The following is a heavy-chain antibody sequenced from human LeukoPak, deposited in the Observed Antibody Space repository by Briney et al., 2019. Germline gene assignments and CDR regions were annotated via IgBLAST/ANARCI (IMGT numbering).Heavy chain of an antibody. CDR1: GFTFATYH. D-gene: IGHD4-23*01. Sequence: GGSLRLSCATSGFTFATYHMNWVRQAPGKGLDWVSTIGVSGDIYDADSVKGRFTISRDNSKNTLFLQMSSLRAEDTAVYYCAKYAPPTTVVTRFFDYWGQGTLVTVSS. J-gene: IGHJ4*02. CDR2: IGVSGDI. V-gene: IGHV3-23*01. CDR3: AKYAPPTTVVTRFFDY.